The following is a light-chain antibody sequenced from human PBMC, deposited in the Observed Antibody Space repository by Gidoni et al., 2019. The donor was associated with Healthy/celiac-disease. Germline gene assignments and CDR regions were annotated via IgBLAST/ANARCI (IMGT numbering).Light chain of an antibody. CDR2: LGS. J-gene: IGKJ5*01. V-gene: IGKV2-28*01. CDR3: MQALQTPIT. Sequence: DIVMTQSPLSLPVTPGEPASISCRSSQSLLHSNGYNYLDWYLQKPGQSPQLLIYLGSNRASGVPDRFSGSGSGTDFTLKISRVEAEDVGVYYCMQALQTPITFDQGTRLEIK. CDR1: QSLLHSNGYNY.